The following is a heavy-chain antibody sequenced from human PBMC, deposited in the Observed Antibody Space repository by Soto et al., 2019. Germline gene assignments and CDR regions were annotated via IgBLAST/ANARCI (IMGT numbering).Heavy chain of an antibody. Sequence: ASVKVSCKASGYTFTGYYMHWVRQAPGQGLEWMGWINPNSGGTNYAQKFQGWVTMTRDTSISTAYMELSRLRSDDTAVYYCARGGDCTNGVCFTYHYYRMDVWGQGTTVTVSS. CDR1: GYTFTGYY. D-gene: IGHD2-8*01. CDR3: ARGGDCTNGVCFTYHYYRMDV. V-gene: IGHV1-2*04. CDR2: INPNSGGT. J-gene: IGHJ6*02.